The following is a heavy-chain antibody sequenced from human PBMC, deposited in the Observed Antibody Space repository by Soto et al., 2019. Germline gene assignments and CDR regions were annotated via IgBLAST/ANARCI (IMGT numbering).Heavy chain of an antibody. D-gene: IGHD5-12*01. CDR2: IWYDGSNK. J-gene: IGHJ6*02. CDR1: GFTFSSYG. CDR3: ARDLYSGYEFYYYYGMDV. V-gene: IGHV3-33*01. Sequence: GGSLRLSCAASGFTFSSYGMHWVRQAPGKGLEWVAVIWYDGSNKYYADSVKGRFTISRDNSKNTLYLQMNSLRAEDMAVYYCARDLYSGYEFYYYYGMDVWGQGTTVTVSS.